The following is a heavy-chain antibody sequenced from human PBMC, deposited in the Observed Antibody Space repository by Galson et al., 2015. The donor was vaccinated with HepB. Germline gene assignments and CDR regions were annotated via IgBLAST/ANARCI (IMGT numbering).Heavy chain of an antibody. CDR3: AKSRITMVRGVTNALDY. D-gene: IGHD3-10*01. J-gene: IGHJ4*02. Sequence: SVKVSCKASGGTFSSYAISWVRQAPGQGLEWMGGIIPIFGTANYAQKFQGRVTITADESTSTAYMELSSLRSEDTAVYYCAKSRITMVRGVTNALDYWGQGTLVTVSS. CDR2: IIPIFGTA. V-gene: IGHV1-69*13. CDR1: GGTFSSYA.